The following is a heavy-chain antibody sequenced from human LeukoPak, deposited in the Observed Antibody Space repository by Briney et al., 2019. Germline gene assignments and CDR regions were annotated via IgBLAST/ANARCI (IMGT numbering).Heavy chain of an antibody. CDR2: INHSGST. CDR3: ARDAYSSSSGDAFDI. D-gene: IGHD6-6*01. V-gene: IGHV4-34*01. Sequence: PSETLSLTCAVYGGSFSGYYWSWIRQPPGKGLEWIGEINHSGSTNYNPSLESRVTISVDTSKNQFSLKLSSVTAADTAVYYCARDAYSSSSGDAFDIWGQGTMVTVSS. J-gene: IGHJ3*02. CDR1: GGSFSGYY.